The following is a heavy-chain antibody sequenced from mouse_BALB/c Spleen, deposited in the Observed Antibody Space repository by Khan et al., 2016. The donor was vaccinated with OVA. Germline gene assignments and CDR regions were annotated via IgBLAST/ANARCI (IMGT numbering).Heavy chain of an antibody. CDR2: ISSGRSTI. D-gene: IGHD2-1*01. Sequence: EVQLVESGGGLVQPGWSRKLSCAASGFTFSSFGMHWVRQAPEKGLEWVAYISSGRSTIYYVDSVKGRFTISRDNPTNTLFLQMTSLRSEDTAMYYCARSGGNFHWYFDVWGAGTSVTVSS. V-gene: IGHV5-17*02. CDR3: ARSGGNFHWYFDV. CDR1: GFTFSSFG. J-gene: IGHJ1*01.